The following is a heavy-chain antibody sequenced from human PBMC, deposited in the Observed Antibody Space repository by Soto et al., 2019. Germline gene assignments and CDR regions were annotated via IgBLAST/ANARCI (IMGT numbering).Heavy chain of an antibody. CDR3: ARDRMVRGVQNYGLWDYYYYGMDV. Sequence: EVQLVESGGGLVQPGGSLRLSCAASGFTVSSNYMSWVRQAPGKGLEWVSVIYSGGSTYYADSVKGRFTISRDNSTITLYLQMNSLGAEDTAVYYCARDRMVRGVQNYGLWDYYYYGMDVWGQGTTVTVSS. D-gene: IGHD3-10*01. CDR2: IYSGGST. V-gene: IGHV3-66*01. CDR1: GFTVSSNY. J-gene: IGHJ6*02.